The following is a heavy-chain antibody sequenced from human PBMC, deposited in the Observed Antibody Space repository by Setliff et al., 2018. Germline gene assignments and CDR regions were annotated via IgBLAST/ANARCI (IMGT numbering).Heavy chain of an antibody. J-gene: IGHJ4*02. V-gene: IGHV1-69*13. D-gene: IGHD3-3*01. Sequence: SVKVSCKASGGTFSSYAISWVRQAPGQGLEWMGGIIPIFGTANYAQKFQGRVTITADESTSTAYMELSSLRSEDTAVYYCASSRDYNFWSGYYSPLDYWCQGTLVTVSS. CDR2: IIPIFGTA. CDR3: ASSRDYNFWSGYYSPLDY. CDR1: GGTFSSYA.